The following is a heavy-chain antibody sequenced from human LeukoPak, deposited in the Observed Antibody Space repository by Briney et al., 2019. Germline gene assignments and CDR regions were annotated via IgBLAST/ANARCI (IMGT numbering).Heavy chain of an antibody. CDR2: IRCDGSNK. D-gene: IGHD4-17*01. Sequence: PGGSLRLSCAASGFTFSSYGMHWVRQAPGKGLEWVAFIRCDGSNKYYADSVKGRFTISRDYSKNTLYLQVNSLRPEDTAVYYCAKLSGAYGDSRDYWGQGTLVTVSS. CDR3: AKLSGAYGDSRDY. V-gene: IGHV3-30*02. CDR1: GFTFSSYG. J-gene: IGHJ4*02.